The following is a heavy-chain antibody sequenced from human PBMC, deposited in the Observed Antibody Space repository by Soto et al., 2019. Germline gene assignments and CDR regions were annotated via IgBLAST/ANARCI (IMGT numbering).Heavy chain of an antibody. J-gene: IGHJ5*02. CDR2: ISAYNGNT. D-gene: IGHD3-10*01. CDR3: ARVLLWFGELSRFDP. Sequence: GASVKVSCKASGYTFTSYAMHWVRQAPGQGLEWMGWISAYNGNTNYAQKLQGRVTMTTDTSTSTAYMELRSLRSDDTAVYYCARVLLWFGELSRFDPWGQGTLVTVSS. V-gene: IGHV1-18*01. CDR1: GYTFTSYA.